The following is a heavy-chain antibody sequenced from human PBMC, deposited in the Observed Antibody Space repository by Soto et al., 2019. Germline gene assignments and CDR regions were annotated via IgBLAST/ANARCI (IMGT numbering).Heavy chain of an antibody. CDR1: GFTFSSYS. V-gene: IGHV3-21*01. Sequence: PGGSLRLSCAASGFTFSSYSMNWVRQAPGKGLEWVSSISSSSSYIYYADSVKGRFTISRDNAKNSLYLQMNSLRAEDTAVYYCAGDLSTARRFDYWGQGTLVTVSS. CDR3: AGDLSTARRFDY. D-gene: IGHD4-17*01. CDR2: ISSSSSYI. J-gene: IGHJ4*02.